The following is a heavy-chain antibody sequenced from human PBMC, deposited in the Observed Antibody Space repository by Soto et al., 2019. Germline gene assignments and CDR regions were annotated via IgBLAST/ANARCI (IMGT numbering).Heavy chain of an antibody. CDR3: ARARIAAAGMLP. V-gene: IGHV1-3*01. Sequence: ASVKVSCKASGYTFTSYAMHWVRQAPGQRLEWMGWINAGNGNTKYSQKFQGRVTITRDTSASTAYMELSSLRSEDTAVYYCARARIAAAGMLPWGQGTLVTVSS. D-gene: IGHD6-13*01. CDR2: INAGNGNT. CDR1: GYTFTSYA. J-gene: IGHJ5*02.